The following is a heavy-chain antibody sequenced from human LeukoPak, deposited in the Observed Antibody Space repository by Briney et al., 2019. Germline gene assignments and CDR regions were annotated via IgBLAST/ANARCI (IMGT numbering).Heavy chain of an antibody. Sequence: GGSLRLSCAASGFTFSSYAMHWVRQAPGKGLEWVAVISYDGSNKYYADPVKGRFTISRDNSKNTLYLQMNSLRAEDTAVYYCARDLSLTYYYDSSGYRANVWGQGTLVTVSS. CDR1: GFTFSSYA. V-gene: IGHV3-30-3*01. CDR2: ISYDGSNK. J-gene: IGHJ4*02. CDR3: ARDLSLTYYYDSSGYRANV. D-gene: IGHD3-22*01.